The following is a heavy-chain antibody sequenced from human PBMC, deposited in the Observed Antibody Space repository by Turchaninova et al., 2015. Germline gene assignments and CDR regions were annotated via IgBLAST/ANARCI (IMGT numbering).Heavy chain of an antibody. J-gene: IGHJ4*02. D-gene: IGHD6-19*01. CDR1: GFPHSTIGVA. V-gene: IGHV2-5*02. CDR2: IYWDDDK. Sequence: QITLKESGPTLVKPTQTLSLTCTFAGFPHSTIGVAVGLIRQPPGTALEWLALIYWDDDKRFSPALKSRLTNTKDTSENQVVLTMTNMDPVDTATYYCAHWLRYYFDYWGQGTLVTVSS. CDR3: AHWLRYYFDY.